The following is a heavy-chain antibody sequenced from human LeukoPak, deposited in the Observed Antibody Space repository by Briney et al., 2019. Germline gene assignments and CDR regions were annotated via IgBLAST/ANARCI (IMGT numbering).Heavy chain of an antibody. V-gene: IGHV4-34*01. CDR2: INHSGST. D-gene: IGHD6-13*01. CDR3: ARGRRITIAAAGNYYGMDV. J-gene: IGHJ6*02. Sequence: PSETLSLTCTVSDGSISSHHWSWIRQPPGKGLEWIGEINHSGSTNYNPSLKSRVTISVDTSKNQFSLKLSSVTAADTAVYYRARGRRITIAAAGNYYGMDVWGQGTTVTVSS. CDR1: DGSISSHH.